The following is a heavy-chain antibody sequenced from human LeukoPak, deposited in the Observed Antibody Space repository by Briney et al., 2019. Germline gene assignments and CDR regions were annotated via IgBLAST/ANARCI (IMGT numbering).Heavy chain of an antibody. CDR1: GGSISSYY. CDR3: ARHGGVVVPADDAFDI. D-gene: IGHD2-2*01. J-gene: IGHJ3*02. CDR2: IYTSGST. Sequence: SETLSLTCTVSGGSISSYYWSWIRQPPGKGLEWIGYIYTSGSTNYNPSLKSRVTISVDTSKNQFSLKLSSVTAADTAVYYCARHGGVVVPADDAFDIWGQGTMVPVSS. V-gene: IGHV4-4*09.